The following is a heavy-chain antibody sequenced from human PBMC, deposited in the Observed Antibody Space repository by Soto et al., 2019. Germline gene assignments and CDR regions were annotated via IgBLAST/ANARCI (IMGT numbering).Heavy chain of an antibody. CDR2: IRSKANSYAT. J-gene: IGHJ4*02. V-gene: IGHV3-73*01. D-gene: IGHD3-22*01. CDR3: TGLGYYYDSSGYLNRDY. CDR1: GFTFSGSS. Sequence: RGTLRLACAASGFTFSGSSMHWVRQASGKGLEWVGRIRSKANSYATAYAASVKGRFTISRDDSKNTAYLQMNSLKTEDTAVYYCTGLGYYYDSSGYLNRDYRGPGTLLSVFS.